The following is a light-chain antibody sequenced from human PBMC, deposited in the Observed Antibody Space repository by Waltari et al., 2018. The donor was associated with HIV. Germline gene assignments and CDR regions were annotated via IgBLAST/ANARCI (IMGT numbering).Light chain of an antibody. CDR3: QQYNSNSPWA. J-gene: IGKJ1*01. CDR2: EAS. Sequence: IQLTQSPSYLSASVGDRVTITDRASESISRWLAWYQQKPGKAPKLLIYEASTLESGVPSRFSGSGSGTEFTLSISSLQSDDFATYYCQQYNSNSPWAFGQGTKVDIK. V-gene: IGKV1-5*03. CDR1: ESISRW.